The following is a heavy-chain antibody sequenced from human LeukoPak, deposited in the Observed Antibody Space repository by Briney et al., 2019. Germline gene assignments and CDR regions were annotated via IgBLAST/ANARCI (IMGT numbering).Heavy chain of an antibody. CDR3: ARDGRFLEWLEEVVRGYYMDV. D-gene: IGHD3-3*01. V-gene: IGHV1-18*01. CDR1: GYTVTSYG. CDR2: IGAYNGNT. Sequence: GGPGKVSCKASGYTVTSYGISWGRQAPGQGREGRGWIGAYNGNTNYAQKLQGRVTMTTDTSTSTAYMELRSLRSDDTAVYYCARDGRFLEWLEEVVRGYYMDVWGKGTTVTVSS. J-gene: IGHJ6*03.